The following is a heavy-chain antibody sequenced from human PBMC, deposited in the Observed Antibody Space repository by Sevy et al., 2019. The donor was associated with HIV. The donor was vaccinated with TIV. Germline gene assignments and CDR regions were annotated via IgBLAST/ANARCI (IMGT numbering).Heavy chain of an antibody. J-gene: IGHJ4*02. CDR3: AKDRVTVFGVVVTFDS. CDR1: GFTFDSYA. Sequence: GGSLRLSCAASGFTFDSYAMHWVRQVAGNGLEWVSTISGSGYATYYADSVKGRFIISRDTSRNTLYLQMNSLRVEDSAVYFCAKDRVTVFGVVVTFDSWGQGTLVTVPS. CDR2: ISGSGYAT. V-gene: IGHV3-23*01. D-gene: IGHD3-3*01.